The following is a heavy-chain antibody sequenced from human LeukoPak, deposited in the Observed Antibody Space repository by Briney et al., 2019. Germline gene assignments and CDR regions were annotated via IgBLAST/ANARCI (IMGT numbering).Heavy chain of an antibody. CDR1: GGSISSYY. Sequence: SETLSLTCTVSGGSISSYYWSWIRQPPGKGLEWIGYIYYSGSTNYNPSLKSRVTISVDTSKNQFSLKLSSVTAADTAVYYCAREGEDYDSSGYYRVDYWGQGTLVTVSS. CDR2: IYYSGST. CDR3: AREGEDYDSSGYYRVDY. J-gene: IGHJ4*02. D-gene: IGHD3-22*01. V-gene: IGHV4-59*01.